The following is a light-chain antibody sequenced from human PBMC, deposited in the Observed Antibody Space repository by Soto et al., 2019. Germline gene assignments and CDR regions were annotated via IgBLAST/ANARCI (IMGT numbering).Light chain of an antibody. CDR2: DAS. Sequence: EIVLTQSPATLSLSPGERATLSCRASQSVSSYLAWYQQKPGQAPRLLIYDASNRATGIPARFSGSGSGTDFPLTISGLEPEDFAVYYCQQRSNWPKTFGQGTKLDIK. J-gene: IGKJ2*01. CDR1: QSVSSY. CDR3: QQRSNWPKT. V-gene: IGKV3-11*01.